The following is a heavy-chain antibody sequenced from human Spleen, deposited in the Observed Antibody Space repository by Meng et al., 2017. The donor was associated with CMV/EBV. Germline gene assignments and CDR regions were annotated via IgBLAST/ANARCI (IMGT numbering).Heavy chain of an antibody. V-gene: IGHV3-30*02. J-gene: IGHJ4*02. CDR3: AKDRGTSYYFDS. D-gene: IGHD2-2*01. CDR2: IRYDGSNK. CDR1: GFTFSSYG. Sequence: GESLKISCAASGFTFSSYGMHWVRQAPGKGLEWVAFIRYDGSNKYYADSVKGRFTISRDNSKNTMYLEMDGLRGEDTAIYYCAKDRGTSYYFDSWGQGTLVTVSS.